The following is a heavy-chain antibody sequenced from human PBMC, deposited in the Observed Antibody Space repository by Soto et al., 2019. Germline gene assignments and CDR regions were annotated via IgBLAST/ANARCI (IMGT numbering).Heavy chain of an antibody. J-gene: IGHJ4*02. CDR3: AREFCRTFDY. Sequence: QVQLVQSGAEVKKPGSSVKVSCKDSGCTFSSYAISWVRQAPGQGLEGMGGIIPIFGTANYAQKCQGRVTITADESTSTAYMEMSSLRSEDTAVYYCAREFCRTFDYWGQGTLVTVSS. V-gene: IGHV1-69*01. CDR1: GCTFSSYA. CDR2: IIPIFGTA. D-gene: IGHD3-3*01.